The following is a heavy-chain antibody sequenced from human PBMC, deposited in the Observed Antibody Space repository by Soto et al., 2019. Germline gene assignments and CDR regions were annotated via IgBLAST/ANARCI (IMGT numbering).Heavy chain of an antibody. CDR3: ARDLWGYCGTDCYPRDV. V-gene: IGHV4-59*01. Sequence: SETLSLTCTVSGGSISRYEWSWIRQPPGKGLEWIGYLYNTGSTIYNPSLKSRVTISVDTSKNQFSLNLNSVTAADTAVYFCARDLWGYCGTDCYPRDVWGTGTTVTVS. D-gene: IGHD2-21*02. J-gene: IGHJ6*03. CDR2: LYNTGST. CDR1: GGSISRYE.